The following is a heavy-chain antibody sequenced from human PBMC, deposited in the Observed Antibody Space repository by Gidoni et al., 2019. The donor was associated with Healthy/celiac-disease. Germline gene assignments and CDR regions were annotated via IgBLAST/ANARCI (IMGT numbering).Heavy chain of an antibody. J-gene: IGHJ3*02. CDR1: GGSLSRGGYY. CDR3: ARVFCSSTSCYTGAFDI. CDR2: IYYSGST. Sequence: QVQLQESGPGLVKPSQTLSLTCTVSGGSLSRGGYYWSWIRQHPGKGLEWIGYIYYSGSTYYNPSLKSLVTISVDTSKNQFSLKLSSVTAADTAVYYCARVFCSSTSCYTGAFDIWGQGTMVTVSS. V-gene: IGHV4-31*01. D-gene: IGHD2-2*02.